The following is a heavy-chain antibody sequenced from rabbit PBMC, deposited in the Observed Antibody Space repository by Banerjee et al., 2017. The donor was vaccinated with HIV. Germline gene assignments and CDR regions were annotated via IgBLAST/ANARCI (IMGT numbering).Heavy chain of an antibody. D-gene: IGHD7-1*01. V-gene: IGHV1S45*01. CDR2: IYGGSSGST. J-gene: IGHJ3*01. CDR1: GFSFSSSDY. Sequence: QEQLVESGGGLVQPGASLTLTCTASGFSFSSSDYMCWVRQAPGKGLEWIACIYGGSSGSTYYASWAKGRFTISKTSSTTVTLQMTSLTAADTATYFCARDYAGYVTGTTVTRLDLWGPGTLVTVS. CDR3: ARDYAGYVTGTTVTRLDL.